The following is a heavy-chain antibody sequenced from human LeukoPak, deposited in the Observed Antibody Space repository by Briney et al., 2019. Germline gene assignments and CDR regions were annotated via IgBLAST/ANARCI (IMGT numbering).Heavy chain of an antibody. J-gene: IGHJ6*02. CDR1: RFIFSSYG. D-gene: IGHD1-1*01. CDR3: AKVRSPNSVHHGMDV. V-gene: IGHV3-30*18. Sequence: GGSLRLSCAASRFIFSSYGMHWVRQAPGKGLEWVAVISYDGSDKYYGGSVKGRFTISRENSKNTVYLQMSSLRAEDTAVYYCAKVRSPNSVHHGMDVWGQGTTVTVSS. CDR2: ISYDGSDK.